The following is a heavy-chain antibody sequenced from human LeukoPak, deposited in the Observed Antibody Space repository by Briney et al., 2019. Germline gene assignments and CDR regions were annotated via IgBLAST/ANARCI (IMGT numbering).Heavy chain of an antibody. D-gene: IGHD2-15*01. J-gene: IGHJ5*02. CDR2: IYPGDSDT. Sequence: GASLKISCKGSGSRFTSYWIGWVRQMPGKGLEWMGIIYPGDSDTRYSPSFQGQVTISADKSISTAYLQWSSLEASDTAMYYCARSGYCSGGSCYSGWFDPWGQGTLVTVSS. CDR1: GSRFTSYW. CDR3: ARSGYCSGGSCYSGWFDP. V-gene: IGHV5-51*01.